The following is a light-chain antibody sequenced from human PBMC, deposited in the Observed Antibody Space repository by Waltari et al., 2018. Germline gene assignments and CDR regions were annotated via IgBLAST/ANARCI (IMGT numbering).Light chain of an antibody. V-gene: IGLV1-47*02. CDR2: NNN. CDR1: SSNIGSNY. Sequence: QSVLTQPPSASGAPGQSVTISCSGSSSNIGSNYVYWYQQLSGKAPKLLIYNNNQRPSGVPDRFSGSKSGTSASLAISGLQSKDEADYYCSAWDSSLRNVFFGGGTRLTVL. CDR3: SAWDSSLRNVF. J-gene: IGLJ2*01.